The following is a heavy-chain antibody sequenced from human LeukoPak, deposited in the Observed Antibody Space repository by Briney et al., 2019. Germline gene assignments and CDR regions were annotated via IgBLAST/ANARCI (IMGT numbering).Heavy chain of an antibody. CDR2: ISGSGGST. CDR1: GFTFSSYA. V-gene: IGHV3-23*01. D-gene: IGHD2-2*01. CDR3: AKDHECIVTSCYLFDC. J-gene: IGHJ4*02. Sequence: PGGSLRLSCAASGFTFSSYAMSWVRQAPGKGLEWVSAISGSGGSTYYADSVKGRFTISRDNSKNTLYLQMNSLRAEDTAVYYCAKDHECIVTSCYLFDCWGQGTLVTVSS.